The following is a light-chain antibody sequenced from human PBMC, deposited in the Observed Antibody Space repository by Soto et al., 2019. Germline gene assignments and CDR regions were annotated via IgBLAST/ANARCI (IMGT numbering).Light chain of an antibody. V-gene: IGKV3-20*01. CDR2: GAS. CDR1: QSVSRSY. J-gene: IGKJ4*01. CDR3: QQYGGSPRT. Sequence: EIVLTQSPGTLSLSPGERVTLSCSASQSVSRSYLARYQQKPGQAPRLLIYGASSRATGIPDRFSGSGSGADFTLTISRLEPEDFAVYYCQQYGGSPRTFGGGTKVEIK.